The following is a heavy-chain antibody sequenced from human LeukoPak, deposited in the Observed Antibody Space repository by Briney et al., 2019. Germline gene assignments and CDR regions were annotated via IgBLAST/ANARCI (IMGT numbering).Heavy chain of an antibody. V-gene: IGHV3-30*02. CDR2: IRYDGSNK. D-gene: IGHD1-26*01. Sequence: GGSLRLSCAASGFTFSSYGMHWVGQAPGKGLEWVAFIRYDGSNKYYADSVKGRFTISRDNSKNTLYLQMNSLRAEDTAVYYCAKDRGSGSYYFIYYFDYWGQGTLVTVSS. J-gene: IGHJ4*02. CDR3: AKDRGSGSYYFIYYFDY. CDR1: GFTFSSYG.